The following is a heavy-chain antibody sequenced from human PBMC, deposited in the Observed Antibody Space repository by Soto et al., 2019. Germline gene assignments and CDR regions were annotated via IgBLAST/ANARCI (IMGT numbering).Heavy chain of an antibody. CDR1: AVYFSHYY. D-gene: IGHD6-19*01. CDR3: ARGGSSDWQVALDI. J-gene: IGHJ3*02. Sequence: ETLSLTCAVYAVYFSHYYWNWIRQSPGKGLEWIGKIKHSGSSNYNPSLRSRVSISVDMSKNQFSLRLTSVTAADTAVYYCARGGSSDWQVALDIWGQGTMVTVSS. V-gene: IGHV4-34*01. CDR2: IKHSGSS.